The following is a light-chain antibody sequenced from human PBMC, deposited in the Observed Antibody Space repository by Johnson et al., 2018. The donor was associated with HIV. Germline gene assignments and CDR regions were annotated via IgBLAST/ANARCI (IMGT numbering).Light chain of an antibody. CDR1: SSNIGKNY. CDR3: GKWDSSLCAWV. CDR2: ENK. J-gene: IGLJ1*01. V-gene: IGLV1-51*02. Sequence: QSVLTQPPSVSAAPGQMVSISCSGSSSNIGKNYVSWYQQFPGTAPKLLIHENKKRPSGIPDRFSGSKSGTSATLDITGLQTGDEADYYCGKWDSSLCAWVFGTGTKVTVL.